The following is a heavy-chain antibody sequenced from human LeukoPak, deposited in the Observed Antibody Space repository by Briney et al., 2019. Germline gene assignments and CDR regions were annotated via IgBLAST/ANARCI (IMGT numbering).Heavy chain of an antibody. CDR2: IYYSGST. CDR1: GGSISSYY. Sequence: AETLSLTCTVSGGSISSYYWSWIRQPPGKGLEWIGYIYYSGSTNYNPSLKSRVTISVDASKNQFSLKLSSVTAADTAVYYCARTYYDYVWGSSGGVFDYWGQGTLVTVSS. J-gene: IGHJ4*02. D-gene: IGHD3-16*01. V-gene: IGHV4-59*01. CDR3: ARTYYDYVWGSSGGVFDY.